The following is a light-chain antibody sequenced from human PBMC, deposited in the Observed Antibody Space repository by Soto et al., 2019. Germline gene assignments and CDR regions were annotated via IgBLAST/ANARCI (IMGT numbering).Light chain of an antibody. V-gene: IGKV1-5*03. CDR3: QHYNSYSEA. Sequence: DIQMTQSPSTLSGSVGDRVTITCRASQTISSWLAWYQQKPGKAPKLLIYKASTLKSGVPSTFSGRGSGTEFTLTISSLQPDDFATYYCQHYNSYSEAVGPGTKGDIK. CDR1: QTISSW. CDR2: KAS. J-gene: IGKJ1*01.